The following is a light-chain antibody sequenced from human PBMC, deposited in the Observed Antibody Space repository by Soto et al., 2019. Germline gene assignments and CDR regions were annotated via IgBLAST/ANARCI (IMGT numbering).Light chain of an antibody. J-gene: IGKJ1*01. CDR2: LGS. CDR1: ESLLQSNGNHY. V-gene: IGKV2-28*01. Sequence: IVLTQSPLSLPVTPGEPGSISCRSSESLLQSNGNHYLDWYLQKPGQSPQVLIYLGSNRASGVPDRFSGSGSGTDFTLKISRVEAEDVGVYYCMQALHTPWTFGQGTKVEIK. CDR3: MQALHTPWT.